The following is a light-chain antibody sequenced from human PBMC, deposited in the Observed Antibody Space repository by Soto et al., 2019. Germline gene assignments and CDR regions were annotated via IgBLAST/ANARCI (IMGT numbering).Light chain of an antibody. CDR1: RSDIGAGYR. CDR2: DNT. J-gene: IGLJ2*01. Sequence: QSVLTQPPSVSGAPGQRVTISCTGSRSDIGAGYRVRWYQQVPGAAPKLLIYDNTNRPSGVSARFSASRSGTSASLAITGLQAEDEADYYCQSYDNSLSAVVFGGGTKLTV. V-gene: IGLV1-40*01. CDR3: QSYDNSLSAVV.